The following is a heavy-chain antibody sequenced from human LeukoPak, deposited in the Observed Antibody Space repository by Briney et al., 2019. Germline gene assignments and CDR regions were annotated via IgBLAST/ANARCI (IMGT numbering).Heavy chain of an antibody. V-gene: IGHV3-33*01. J-gene: IGHJ4*02. D-gene: IGHD3-3*01. CDR2: IWYDGSSK. CDR1: GFTFSSYG. Sequence: PGRSLRLSCAASGFTFSSYGMHWVRQAPGKGLEWVAVIWYDGSSKYYADSVEGRFTISRDNSKSTLYLQMSSLRAEDTAVYYCARDVRSKPLTYWGQGTLVPVSS. CDR3: ARDVRSKPLTY.